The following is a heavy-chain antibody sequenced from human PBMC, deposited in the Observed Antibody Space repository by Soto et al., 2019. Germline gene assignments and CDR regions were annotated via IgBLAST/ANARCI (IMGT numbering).Heavy chain of an antibody. J-gene: IGHJ6*02. CDR3: AREIDGYYGMDV. V-gene: IGHV1-69*12. CDR2: IIPMFGTA. CDR1: GGTFSTDS. Sequence: QVQLVQSGAEVKKPGSSVKVSCKASGGTFSTDSISWVRQAPGQGLEWMGGIIPMFGTANNAQKFQGRVTITADESTSTAYMELSSLRSEDTAVCFCAREIDGYYGMDVWGQGTTVTVAS.